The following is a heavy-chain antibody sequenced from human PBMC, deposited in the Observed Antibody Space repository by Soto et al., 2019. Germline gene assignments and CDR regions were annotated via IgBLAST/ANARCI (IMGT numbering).Heavy chain of an antibody. CDR1: GDPLSSCSYY. Sequence: ATLSLTYTVSGDPLSSCSYYWSWIRQSPVKRMEWIAYIYYTGTTKYNPSLKSRVTISVDTSKNQFSLRLTSVTAADTAVYYCARSASPYFHLLYAFNXWGQATPVTVSX. V-gene: IGHV4-61*01. J-gene: IGHJ5*02. CDR2: IYYTGTT. D-gene: IGHD3-9*01. CDR3: ARSASPYFHLLYAFNX.